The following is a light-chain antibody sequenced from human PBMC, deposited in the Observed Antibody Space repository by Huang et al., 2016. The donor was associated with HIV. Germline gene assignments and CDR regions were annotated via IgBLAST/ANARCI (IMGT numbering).Light chain of an antibody. V-gene: IGKV1-33*01. CDR3: QQYDVFPFT. CDR2: DAS. Sequence: DIQMTQSPSSLSASVGDRINITCQARRDITNYLNWFQQKPGKAPDLVIYDASNLATGVPLRCSGSGSGTEFTFTISSLQPEDIATYFCQQYDVFPFTFGPGTKVDFK. CDR1: RDITNY. J-gene: IGKJ3*01.